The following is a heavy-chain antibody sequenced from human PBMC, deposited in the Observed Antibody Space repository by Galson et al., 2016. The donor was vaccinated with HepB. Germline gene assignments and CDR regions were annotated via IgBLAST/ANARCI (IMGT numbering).Heavy chain of an antibody. J-gene: IGHJ5*01. CDR2: IHKDGNTK. CDR1: GFKFNSYE. D-gene: IGHD6-13*01. CDR3: VRAVRTDYSGSWWDS. Sequence: SLRLSCAASGFKFNSYEMNWVRQGPVKGLEWVANIHKDGNTKAYVGSVQGRFTISRDNAERSVSLQMDGLRPEDTAVYYCVRAVRTDYSGSWWDSWGQGTLVTVSS. V-gene: IGHV3-7*03.